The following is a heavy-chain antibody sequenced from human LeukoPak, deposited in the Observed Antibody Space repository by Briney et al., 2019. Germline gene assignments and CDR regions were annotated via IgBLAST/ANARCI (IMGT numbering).Heavy chain of an antibody. D-gene: IGHD3-3*01. CDR2: IYPGDSDT. CDR1: GYSFTSYW. J-gene: IGHJ4*02. V-gene: IGHV5-51*01. CDR3: ATSYYDFWSGYRPFDY. Sequence: KGGESLKISCKGSGYSFTSYWIGWVRQMPGKGLEWMGIIYPGDSDTRYSPSFQGQVTISADKSISTAYLQWSSLKASDTTMYYCATSYYDFWSGYRPFDYWGQGTLVTVSS.